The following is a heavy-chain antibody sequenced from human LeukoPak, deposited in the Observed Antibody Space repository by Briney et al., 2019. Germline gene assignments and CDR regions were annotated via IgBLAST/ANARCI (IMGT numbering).Heavy chain of an antibody. CDR2: IIPIFGTA. D-gene: IGHD3-9*01. J-gene: IGHJ4*02. CDR1: GGTFSSYA. Sequence: SVKVSCKASGGTFSSYAISWVRQAPGQGLEWMGGIIPIFGTANYAQKFQGRVTITADESTGTAYMELSSLRSEDMAVYYCARAFSQYYDILTGYHSFDYWGQGTLVTVSS. V-gene: IGHV1-69*01. CDR3: ARAFSQYYDILTGYHSFDY.